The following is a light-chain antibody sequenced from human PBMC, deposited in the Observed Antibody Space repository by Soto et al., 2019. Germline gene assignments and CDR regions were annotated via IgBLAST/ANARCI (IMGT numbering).Light chain of an antibody. Sequence: SYELTQPPSVSAAPGQPARITCGGNNIGSKSVHWYQQKPGQAPVLVVFDDSDRPSGIPERFSGSNSDNTATLTITRVEAGDEADYYCQVWDSSSDHLWVFGGGTKLTVL. CDR3: QVWDSSSDHLWV. CDR1: NIGSKS. V-gene: IGLV3-21*02. CDR2: DDS. J-gene: IGLJ3*02.